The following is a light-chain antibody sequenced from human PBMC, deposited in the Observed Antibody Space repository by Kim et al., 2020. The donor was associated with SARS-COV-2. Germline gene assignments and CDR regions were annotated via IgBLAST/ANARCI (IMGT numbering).Light chain of an antibody. V-gene: IGLV2-14*03. CDR2: DVN. Sequence: GQSVTISCTGTSSNIGSYKYVAWHQQHPGKAPKLMIYDVNKRPSGISSRFSGSKSGSTASLTISGLQAEDEADYYCSSFTTRSTLVFGGGTKVTVL. CDR1: SSNIGSYKY. J-gene: IGLJ3*02. CDR3: SSFTTRSTLV.